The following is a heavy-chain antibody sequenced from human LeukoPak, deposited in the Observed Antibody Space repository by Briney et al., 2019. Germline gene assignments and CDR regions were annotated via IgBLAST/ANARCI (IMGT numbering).Heavy chain of an antibody. CDR1: GGSISSSSYY. CDR2: IYYSGST. D-gene: IGHD2-2*01. CDR3: ARRYHLPPSAFDY. V-gene: IGHV4-39*01. Sequence: SETLSLTCTVSGGSISSSSYYWGWIRQPPGKGLEWIGSIYYSGSTYYNPSLKSRVTISVDTSKNQFSLKLSSVTAADTAVYYCARRYHLPPSAFDYWGQGTLVTVSS. J-gene: IGHJ4*02.